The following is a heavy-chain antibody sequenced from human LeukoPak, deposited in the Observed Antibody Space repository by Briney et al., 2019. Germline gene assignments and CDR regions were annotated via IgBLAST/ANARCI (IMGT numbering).Heavy chain of an antibody. D-gene: IGHD3-10*01. CDR3: ARESGLYGSVSRY. Sequence: GASVKVSCKASGYTFTSYDINWVRQATGQGLEWMGWMNPNSGNTGYAQKFQGRVTMTRNPSISTAYMELSSLRSEDTAVYYCARESGLYGSVSRYWGQGTLVTVSS. J-gene: IGHJ4*02. CDR2: MNPNSGNT. V-gene: IGHV1-8*01. CDR1: GYTFTSYD.